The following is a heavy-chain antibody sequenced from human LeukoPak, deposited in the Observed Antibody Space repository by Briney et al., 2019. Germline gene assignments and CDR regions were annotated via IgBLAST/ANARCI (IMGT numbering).Heavy chain of an antibody. D-gene: IGHD2-2*01. CDR1: GFTFSSYE. CDR3: ARTNPLGYCSSTSCYEYYFDY. CDR2: ISSSGSTI. Sequence: GGSLRLSCAGSGFTFSSYEMNWVRQAPGKGLEWVSHISSSGSTIYYADSVKGRFTISRDNAKNSLYLQMNSLRAEDTAVYYCARTNPLGYCSSTSCYEYYFDYWGQGTLVTVSS. J-gene: IGHJ4*02. V-gene: IGHV3-48*03.